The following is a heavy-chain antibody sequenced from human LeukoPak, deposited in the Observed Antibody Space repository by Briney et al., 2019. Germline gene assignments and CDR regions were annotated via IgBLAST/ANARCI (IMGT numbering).Heavy chain of an antibody. Sequence: PGRSLRLSCAASGFTFSSYAMHWVRQAPGKGLEWVAVISYDGRNKYYADSVKGRFTISRDNSKNTLYLQMNSLRAEDTAVYYCARDRGVVVPAAILPNWFDPWGQGTLVTVSS. D-gene: IGHD2-2*01. CDR2: ISYDGRNK. CDR1: GFTFSSYA. V-gene: IGHV3-30*04. J-gene: IGHJ5*02. CDR3: ARDRGVVVPAAILPNWFDP.